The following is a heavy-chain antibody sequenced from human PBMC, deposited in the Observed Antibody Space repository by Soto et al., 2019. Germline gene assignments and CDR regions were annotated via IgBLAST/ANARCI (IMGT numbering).Heavy chain of an antibody. CDR2: IYYSGST. J-gene: IGHJ4*02. V-gene: IGHV4-59*01. D-gene: IGHD5-18*01. CDR1: VGSISSYY. Sequence: PSETLSLTCTVSVGSISSYYWRLIRQPPGKGLERIGYIYYSGSTNYNPSLKSRVTISVDTSKNQSSLKLSSVTAADTAVYYCARGNPRQVWSTPQLEYWGQGTLVTVSS. CDR3: ARGNPRQVWSTPQLEY.